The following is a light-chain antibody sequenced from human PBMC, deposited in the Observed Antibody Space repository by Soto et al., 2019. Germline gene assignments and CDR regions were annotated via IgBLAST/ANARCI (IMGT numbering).Light chain of an antibody. Sequence: EIVLTQSPGTQSLSPGERATLSCRASQSLRSSYLAWYQQKPGQAPRLLIYGASSRATGIPDRFSGSGSGTDFTLTISRLEPEDFAVYYCQQYGISPPGTFGQGTKVEIK. CDR2: GAS. J-gene: IGKJ1*01. CDR3: QQYGISPPGT. CDR1: QSLRSSY. V-gene: IGKV3-20*01.